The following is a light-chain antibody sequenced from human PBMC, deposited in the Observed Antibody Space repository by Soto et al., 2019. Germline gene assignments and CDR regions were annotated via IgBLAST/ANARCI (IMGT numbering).Light chain of an antibody. Sequence: QSALTQPPSASGSPGQSVAISCTGTTSDVGGYNYVSWYQQHPGKAPKLIIYDVSKRPSGVPDRFSGSKSGNTASLTVSGLQGEDEADYYCGSYVASNTLAFGGGTKVTVL. V-gene: IGLV2-8*01. CDR3: GSYVASNTLA. CDR2: DVS. CDR1: TSDVGGYNY. J-gene: IGLJ2*01.